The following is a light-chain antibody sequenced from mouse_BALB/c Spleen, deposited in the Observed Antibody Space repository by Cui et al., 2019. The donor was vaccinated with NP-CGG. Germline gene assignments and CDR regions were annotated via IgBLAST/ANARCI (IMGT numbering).Light chain of an antibody. J-gene: IGLJ1*01. CDR2: GTN. Sequence: QAVVTPEYAVTTSPGETVTLTCRSSTGTVTTSNYANWVQEKPDHLFTGLIGGTNNRAPGVPARFSGSLIGDKAALTITGAQTEDEAIYFCALWYSNHWVFGGGTKLTVL. V-gene: IGLV1*01. CDR3: ALWYSNHWV. CDR1: TGTVTTSNY.